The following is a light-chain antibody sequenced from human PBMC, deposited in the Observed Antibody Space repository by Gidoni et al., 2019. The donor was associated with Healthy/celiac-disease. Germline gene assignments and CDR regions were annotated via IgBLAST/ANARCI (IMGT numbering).Light chain of an antibody. CDR1: QSISSY. CDR3: QQSYSSPLT. V-gene: IGKV1-39*01. CDR2: AAS. Sequence: VTITCRVSQSISSYLNWYQQKPGKAPKLLIYAASSLQSGVPSRFRGSGSGTDFTLTISSLQPEDFATYYCQQSYSSPLTFGGGTKVEIK. J-gene: IGKJ4*01.